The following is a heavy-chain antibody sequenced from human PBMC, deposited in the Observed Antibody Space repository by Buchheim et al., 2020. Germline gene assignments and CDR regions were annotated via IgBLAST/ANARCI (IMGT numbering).Heavy chain of an antibody. CDR1: GFTFSSYW. V-gene: IGHV3-74*01. CDR2: INSDGSSP. J-gene: IGHJ6*02. CDR3: ARVWEAQLWLIDHHGEYGMDV. D-gene: IGHD5-18*01. Sequence: EVQLVESGGGLVQPGGSLRLSCAASGFTFSSYWMHWVRQAPGKGLVWVSRINSDGSSPSYADSVKGRFTISRDNAKKTLYLQMNSLRAEDTAVYYCARVWEAQLWLIDHHGEYGMDVWGQGTT.